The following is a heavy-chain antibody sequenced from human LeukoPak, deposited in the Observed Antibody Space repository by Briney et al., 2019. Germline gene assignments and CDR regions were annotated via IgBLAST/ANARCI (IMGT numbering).Heavy chain of an antibody. CDR2: ISGSGATT. Sequence: PGGSLRLSCAASGFTFNNYAMSWVRQAPGKGPEWVSAISGSGATTYYADSVQGRFTISRDTSERELYLQMDSLRAEDTAVYYCAKVRNYYGSGNIDYWGQGTLVTVSS. V-gene: IGHV3-23*01. CDR1: GFTFNNYA. D-gene: IGHD3-10*01. J-gene: IGHJ4*02. CDR3: AKVRNYYGSGNIDY.